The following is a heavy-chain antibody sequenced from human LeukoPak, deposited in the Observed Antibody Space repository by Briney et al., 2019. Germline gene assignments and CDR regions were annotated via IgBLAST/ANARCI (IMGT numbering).Heavy chain of an antibody. CDR3: ARLRFLEWLLYSRGGNFDY. CDR1: GGSFSGYY. CDR2: INHSGGT. D-gene: IGHD3-3*01. J-gene: IGHJ4*02. V-gene: IGHV4-34*01. Sequence: SETLSLTCAVYGGSFSGYYWSWIRQPPGKGLEWIGEINHSGGTNYNPSLKSRVTISVDTSQNQFSLKLRSVTAADTAVYYCARLRFLEWLLYSRGGNFDYCGQGTLVTVS.